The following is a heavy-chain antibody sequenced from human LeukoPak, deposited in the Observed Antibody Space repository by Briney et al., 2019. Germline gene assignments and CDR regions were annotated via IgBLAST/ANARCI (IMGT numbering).Heavy chain of an antibody. D-gene: IGHD6-19*01. CDR3: ASSRRWLVRGNFDY. Sequence: SETLSLTCAVYSGSFSGYYWNWIRQPPGKGLEWIGSIYYSGSTYYNPSLKSRVTISVDTSKNQFSLKLSSVTAADTAVYYCASSRRWLVRGNFDYWGQGTLVTVSS. CDR2: IYYSGST. J-gene: IGHJ4*02. CDR1: SGSFSGYY. V-gene: IGHV4-34*01.